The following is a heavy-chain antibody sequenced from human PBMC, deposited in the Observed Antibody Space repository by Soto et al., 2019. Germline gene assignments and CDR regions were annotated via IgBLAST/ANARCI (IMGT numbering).Heavy chain of an antibody. Sequence: SVKVSCKASGGTFSSYAISWVRQAPGQGLEWMGGIIPIFGTANYAQKFQGRVTITADESTSTANMELSSLRSEDTAVYYCARAVQWLSNPPYFDYWGQGTLVTVSS. CDR1: GGTFSSYA. CDR3: ARAVQWLSNPPYFDY. J-gene: IGHJ4*02. V-gene: IGHV1-69*13. D-gene: IGHD6-19*01. CDR2: IIPIFGTA.